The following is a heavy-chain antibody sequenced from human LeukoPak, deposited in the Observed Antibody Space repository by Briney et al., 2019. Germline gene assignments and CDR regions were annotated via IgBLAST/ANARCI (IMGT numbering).Heavy chain of an antibody. CDR3: AADRGGGGFDI. CDR2: IVVGSGNT. V-gene: IGHV1-58*02. CDR1: AFTSTITA. J-gene: IGHJ3*02. Sequence: SVKVSSKTSAFTSTITAMQWVRHPRGQRLEGIGWIVVGSGNTNYAQKFQERVTITRDMCTSTAYMELSSLRSEDTAVYFCAADRGGGGFDIWGQGTMVTVSS. D-gene: IGHD3-16*01.